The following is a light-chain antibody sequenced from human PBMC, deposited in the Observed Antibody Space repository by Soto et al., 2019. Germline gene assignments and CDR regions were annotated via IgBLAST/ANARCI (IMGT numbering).Light chain of an antibody. Sequence: IQLTQSPASLSASVGDRVTITCRASQGISSYLAWYQQKPVKAPTPLISAASTLQSGVTSRFSGSGSGADFSLTISSLQPEDFATYYCQQLNSYRPICTFGPGTKVDIK. V-gene: IGKV1-9*01. CDR2: AAS. CDR3: QQLNSYRPICT. CDR1: QGISSY. J-gene: IGKJ3*01.